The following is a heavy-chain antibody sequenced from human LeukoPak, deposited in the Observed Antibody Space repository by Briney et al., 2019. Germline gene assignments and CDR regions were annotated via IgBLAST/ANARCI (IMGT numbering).Heavy chain of an antibody. J-gene: IGHJ4*02. CDR1: GGTFSSYA. Sequence: SVKVSCKASGGTFSSYAISWVRQAPGQGLEWKGRIIPILGIANYAQKFQGRVTMTADKSTSTAYMELSSLRSEDTAVYYCARGGYSSSWYSPPFDYWGQGTLVTVSS. V-gene: IGHV1-69*04. D-gene: IGHD6-13*01. CDR2: IIPILGIA. CDR3: ARGGYSSSWYSPPFDY.